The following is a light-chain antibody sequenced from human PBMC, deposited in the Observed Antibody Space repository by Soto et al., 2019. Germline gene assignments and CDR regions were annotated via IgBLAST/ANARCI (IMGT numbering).Light chain of an antibody. CDR1: QDISNS. CDR2: DAS. CDR3: QQYDNLPPYT. V-gene: IGKV1-33*01. J-gene: IGKJ2*01. Sequence: DIQMTQSPSSLSASVGDRVTITCQASQDISNSLNWYQQKPGKAPKLLIYDASNLETGGPSRFSGSGSGTYFTFTISSLQPEDIATYYCQQYDNLPPYTFGQGTRLEIK.